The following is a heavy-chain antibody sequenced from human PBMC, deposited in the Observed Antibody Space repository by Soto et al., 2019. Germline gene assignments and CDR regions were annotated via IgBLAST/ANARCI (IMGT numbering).Heavy chain of an antibody. Sequence: ASVKVSCKASGGTFSSYAISWVRQAPGQGLEWMGGIIPIFGTANYAQKFQGRVTITADESTSTAYMELSSLRSEDTAVYYCARDREYYYDSSGYRAFDIWGQGTMVTVS. D-gene: IGHD3-22*01. V-gene: IGHV1-69*13. CDR3: ARDREYYYDSSGYRAFDI. CDR1: GGTFSSYA. J-gene: IGHJ3*02. CDR2: IIPIFGTA.